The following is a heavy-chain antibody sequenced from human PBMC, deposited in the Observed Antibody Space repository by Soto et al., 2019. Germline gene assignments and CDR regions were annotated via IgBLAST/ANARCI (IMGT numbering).Heavy chain of an antibody. Sequence: QVQLVQSGAEVKKPGASVKVSCKASGYTFTSYGISWVRQAPGQGLEWMGWISAYNGNTNYAQKLQGRVTMTTDTYTITADMELRSLRSDDTAVYYCARDAIGYELRYAGAGPCCQHWGQGTLVTVSS. CDR2: ISAYNGNT. CDR3: ARDAIGYELRYAGAGPCCQH. V-gene: IGHV1-18*01. J-gene: IGHJ1*01. CDR1: GYTFTSYG. D-gene: IGHD2-21*01.